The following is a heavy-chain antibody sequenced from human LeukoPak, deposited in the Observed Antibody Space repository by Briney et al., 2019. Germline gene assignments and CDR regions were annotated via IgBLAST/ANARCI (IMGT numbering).Heavy chain of an antibody. CDR1: GGSFSGYY. D-gene: IGHD5-12*01. V-gene: IGHV4-34*01. CDR3: ARIEWLRRYDY. CDR2: INHSGST. J-gene: IGHJ4*02. Sequence: SETLSLTCAVYGGSFSGYYWSWIRQPPGKGLEWIGEINHSGSTNYNPSLKCRVTISVDTSKNQFSLKLSSVTAADTAVYYCARIEWLRRYDYWGQGTLVTVSS.